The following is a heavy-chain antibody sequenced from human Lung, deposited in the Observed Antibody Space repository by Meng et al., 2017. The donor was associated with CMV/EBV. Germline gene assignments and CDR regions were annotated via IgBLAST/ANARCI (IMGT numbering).Heavy chain of an antibody. V-gene: IGHV3-9*01. J-gene: IGHJ6*02. Sequence: LTCAASGFNFDDYSMHWVRQAPGKGQEWVSGISWNSGNVGYGDSVKGRFTISRDNGKNSLYLQMNSLRAEDTALYYCTRVGLAMDVWGQGTTVTGAS. D-gene: IGHD3-16*01. CDR2: ISWNSGNV. CDR1: GFNFDDYS. CDR3: TRVGLAMDV.